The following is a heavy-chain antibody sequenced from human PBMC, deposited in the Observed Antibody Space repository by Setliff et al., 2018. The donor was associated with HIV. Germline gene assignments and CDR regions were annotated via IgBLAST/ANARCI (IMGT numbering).Heavy chain of an antibody. D-gene: IGHD4-4*01. CDR1: GYTFTSYD. Sequence: ASVKVSCKTSGYTFTSYDINWVRQAPGQGLEWMGWISSYNDNTNYALNLQGRVTMTRDTSTSTVYMELSSLRSEDTAVYYCARDAFDYTAYYYSYMDVWGKGTTVTVSS. CDR2: ISSYNDNT. CDR3: ARDAFDYTAYYYSYMDV. V-gene: IGHV1-18*01. J-gene: IGHJ6*03.